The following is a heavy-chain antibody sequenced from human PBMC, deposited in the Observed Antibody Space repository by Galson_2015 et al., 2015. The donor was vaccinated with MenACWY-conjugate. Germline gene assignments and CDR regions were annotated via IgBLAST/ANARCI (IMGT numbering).Heavy chain of an antibody. CDR2: ISAYNGNI. J-gene: IGHJ3*02. V-gene: IGHV1-18*01. CDR3: ARRSGWTNDAGDI. D-gene: IGHD6-19*01. CDR1: GYTFTSYG. Sequence: SVKVSCKASGYTFTSYGFSWVRQAPGQGLEWIGWISAYNGNINYAQKFQGRVTMTTDTSTSTAYMELRSLRSDDTAVYYCARRSGWTNDAGDILGQGTMVTVSS.